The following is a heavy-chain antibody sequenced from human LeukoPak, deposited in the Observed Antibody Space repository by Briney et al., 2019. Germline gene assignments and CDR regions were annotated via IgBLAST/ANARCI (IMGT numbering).Heavy chain of an antibody. J-gene: IGHJ4*02. CDR3: ARWALGMIVSKVSFDY. V-gene: IGHV4-39*07. CDR1: GGSISSSSYY. CDR2: IYYSRST. D-gene: IGHD3-22*01. Sequence: PSETLSLTCTVSGGSISSSSYYWGWIRQPPGKGLEWIGSIYYSRSTYYNPSLKSRVTISVDTSKNQFSLKLSSVTAADTAVYYCARWALGMIVSKVSFDYWGQGTLVTVSS.